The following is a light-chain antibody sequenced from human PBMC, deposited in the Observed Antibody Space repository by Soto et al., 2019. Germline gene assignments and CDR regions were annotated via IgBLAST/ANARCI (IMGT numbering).Light chain of an antibody. CDR3: AAWDDSLSGL. J-gene: IGLJ3*02. V-gene: IGLV1-47*01. CDR2: RNY. CDR1: RSNIGSNY. Sequence: HSVLTQPPSASGTPGQRVTISCSGSRSNIGSNYVYWFQQLPGTAPKLLIYRNYQRPSGVPDRFSGSKSGTSASLAISGLRSEDEADYYCAAWDDSLSGLFGGGTKLTVL.